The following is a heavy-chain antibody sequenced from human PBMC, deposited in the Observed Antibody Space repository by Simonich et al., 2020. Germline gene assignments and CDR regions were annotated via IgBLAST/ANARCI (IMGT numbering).Heavy chain of an antibody. CDR3: ARSTTGTTAFDI. Sequence: QVQLVQSGAEVKKPGASVKVSCKASGYTFTSYGISWVRQAPGQGREWMGWISAYKGNTNLAQKLQGKFTMTTDTSTSTADRELRSRRSDDTAVYYCARSTTGTTAFDIWGQGTMVTVSS. V-gene: IGHV1-18*01. CDR2: ISAYKGNT. D-gene: IGHD1-1*01. CDR1: GYTFTSYG. J-gene: IGHJ3*02.